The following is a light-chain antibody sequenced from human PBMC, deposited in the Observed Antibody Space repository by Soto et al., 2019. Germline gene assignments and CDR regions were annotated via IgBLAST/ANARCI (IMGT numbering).Light chain of an antibody. J-gene: IGKJ5*01. Sequence: TQSPATLSVSLGERATLSCRASKSGSSNLAWYQQKPDQAHRLLIYGASSRATGIPNRFSGSGSGTDFTLTISSLEPEYFAVYYCQHRSNWITFGQGTQLDIK. CDR2: GAS. CDR3: QHRSNWIT. CDR1: KSGSSN. V-gene: IGKV3-11*01.